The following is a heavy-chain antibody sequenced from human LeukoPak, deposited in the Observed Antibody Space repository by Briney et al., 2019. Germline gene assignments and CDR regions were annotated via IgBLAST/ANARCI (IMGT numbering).Heavy chain of an antibody. CDR3: ARDPGLVGATPGYYYGMDV. V-gene: IGHV3-48*02. CDR2: IDKSSTTI. J-gene: IGHJ6*02. D-gene: IGHD1-26*01. CDR1: GFTFSSYS. Sequence: PGGSLRLSCAASGFTFSSYSMNWVRQAPGKGLEWVSYIDKSSTTIYYADSVKGRFATSRDNAKNSLYLQMNSLRDEDTAVYYCARDPGLVGATPGYYYGMDVWGQGTTVTVSS.